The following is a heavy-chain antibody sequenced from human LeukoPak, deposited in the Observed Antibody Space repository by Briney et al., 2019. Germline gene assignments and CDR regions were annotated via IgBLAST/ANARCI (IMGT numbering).Heavy chain of an antibody. CDR3: ARDPYCSGGSCYYFDY. CDR1: GFTFSSYA. CDR2: ISYDGSNK. V-gene: IGHV3-30*04. D-gene: IGHD2-15*01. J-gene: IGHJ4*02. Sequence: GGSLRLSCAASGFTFSSYAMHWVRQAPGKGLEWVAVISYDGSNKYYADSVKGRFTISRDNSENTLYLQMNSLRAEDTAVYYCARDPYCSGGSCYYFDYWGQGTLVTVSS.